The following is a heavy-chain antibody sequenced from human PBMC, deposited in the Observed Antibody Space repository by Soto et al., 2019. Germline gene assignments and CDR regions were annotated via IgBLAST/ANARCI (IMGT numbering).Heavy chain of an antibody. J-gene: IGHJ6*02. CDR3: AKSMGYTMIVVVNYYYYGMDV. V-gene: IGHV3-23*01. D-gene: IGHD3-22*01. CDR1: GFTFSSYA. CDR2: ISGSGGST. Sequence: SGGSLRLSCAASGFTFSSYAMSWVRQAPGKGLEWVSAISGSGGSTYYADSVKGRFTISRDNSKNTLYLQMNSLRAEDTAVYYCAKSMGYTMIVVVNYYYYGMDVWGQGTTVTVSS.